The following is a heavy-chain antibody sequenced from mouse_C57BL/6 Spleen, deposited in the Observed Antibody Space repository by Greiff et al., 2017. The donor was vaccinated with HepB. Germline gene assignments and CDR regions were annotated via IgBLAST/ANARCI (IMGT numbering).Heavy chain of an antibody. CDR2: IYPRDGST. J-gene: IGHJ4*01. CDR3: ARPYDYAFYAMDY. Sequence: VQLQQSDAELVKPGASVKISCKVSGYTFTDHTIHWLKQRPEQGLEWIGYIYPRDGSTKYNEKFKGKATLTADKSSSTAYMQLNSLTSEDSAVYFCARPYDYAFYAMDYWGQGTSVTVSS. V-gene: IGHV1-78*01. CDR1: GYTFTDHT. D-gene: IGHD2-4*01.